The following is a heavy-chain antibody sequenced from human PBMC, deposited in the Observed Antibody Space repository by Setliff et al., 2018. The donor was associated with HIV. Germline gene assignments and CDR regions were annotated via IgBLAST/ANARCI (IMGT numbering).Heavy chain of an antibody. D-gene: IGHD6-19*01. CDR1: GFSFTDAW. J-gene: IGHJ5*02. V-gene: IGHV3-15*01. CDR3: TRTVSSGWYDKWFDL. Sequence: PGGSLRLSCAASGFSFTDAWLSWVRQAPGKGLEWVGRIRANTDGGTTEYGVPVKGRFSISRDDSKNMLYLQMSSLKTEDTSVYYCTRTVSSGWYDKWFDLWGQGTLVTVSS. CDR2: IRANTDGGTT.